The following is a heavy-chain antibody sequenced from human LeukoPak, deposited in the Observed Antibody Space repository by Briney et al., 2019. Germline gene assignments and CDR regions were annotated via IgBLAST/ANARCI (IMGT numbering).Heavy chain of an antibody. CDR2: IYSSGST. CDR3: ARGPGGGTGEGLDY. D-gene: IGHD7-27*01. CDR1: GGSISSYY. Sequence: PSETLSLTCTVSGGSISSYYWTWIRQPAGKGLEWIGRIYSSGSTNSNPSLKSRVTMSIETSKDQFSLKLSSVTAADTAVYFCARGPGGGTGEGLDYWGQGTLVTVSS. J-gene: IGHJ4*02. V-gene: IGHV4-4*07.